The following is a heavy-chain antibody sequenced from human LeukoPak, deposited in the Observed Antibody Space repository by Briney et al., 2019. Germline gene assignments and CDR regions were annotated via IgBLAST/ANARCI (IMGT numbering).Heavy chain of an antibody. CDR1: GFTFTTYA. CDR2: LSPSGVRT. J-gene: IGHJ6*03. Sequence: GGSLRLSCAASGFTFTTYAMSWVRQAPGKELEWVSTLSPSGVRTYYTDSVKGRFTISRDNSKNTLYLQMNSLRAEDTAVYYCARDLHSSGWSAGMDVWGKGTTVTISS. D-gene: IGHD6-19*01. CDR3: ARDLHSSGWSAGMDV. V-gene: IGHV3-23*01.